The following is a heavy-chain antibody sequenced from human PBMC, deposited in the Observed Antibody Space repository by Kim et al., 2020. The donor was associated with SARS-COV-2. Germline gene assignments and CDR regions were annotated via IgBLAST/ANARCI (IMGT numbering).Heavy chain of an antibody. Sequence: PSVKVSCKASGGTFSSYAISWVRQAPGQGLEWMGGIIPIFGTANYAQKFQGRVTITADESTSTAYMELSSLRSEDTAVYYCARKTYYYDSSGYYDRWGFDYWGQGTLVTVSS. J-gene: IGHJ4*02. CDR1: GGTFSSYA. CDR3: ARKTYYYDSSGYYDRWGFDY. V-gene: IGHV1-69*13. D-gene: IGHD3-22*01. CDR2: IIPIFGTA.